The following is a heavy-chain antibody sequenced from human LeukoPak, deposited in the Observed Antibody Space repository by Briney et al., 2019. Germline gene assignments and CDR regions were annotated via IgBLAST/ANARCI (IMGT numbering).Heavy chain of an antibody. D-gene: IGHD3-22*01. J-gene: IGHJ5*02. CDR2: INPAGGST. V-gene: IGHV1-46*01. CDR1: GCTFISNY. CDR3: AREFTYSFDSSGYSLGLDH. Sequence: GASVKASCKASGCTFISNYIHWVRQAPGQGLEWMGIINPAGGSTSYAQKFQGRVTMTRDTSTSTVFMELSSLTSEDTAVYYCAREFTYSFDSSGYSLGLDHWGQGTLVTVSS.